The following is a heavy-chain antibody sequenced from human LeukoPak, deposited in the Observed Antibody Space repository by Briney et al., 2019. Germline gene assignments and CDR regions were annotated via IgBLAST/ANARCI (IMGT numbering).Heavy chain of an antibody. CDR2: INHSGST. Sequence: SETLSLTCAVYGGSFSGYYWSWIRQPPGKGLEWIGEINHSGSTYYNPSLKSRVTISVDTSKNQFSLKLSSVTAADTAVYYCARHGEGAYYYDSSGYYFDYWGQGTLVTVSS. V-gene: IGHV4-34*01. D-gene: IGHD3-22*01. J-gene: IGHJ4*02. CDR1: GGSFSGYY. CDR3: ARHGEGAYYYDSSGYYFDY.